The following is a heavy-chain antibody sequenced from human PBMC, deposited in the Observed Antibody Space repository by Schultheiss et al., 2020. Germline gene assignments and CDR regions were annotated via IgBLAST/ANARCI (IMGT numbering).Heavy chain of an antibody. CDR3: ARDSPPGGRGRLDY. CDR1: GFTFSSYS. CDR2: ISSSSSYI. V-gene: IGHV3-21*01. D-gene: IGHD3-10*01. J-gene: IGHJ4*02. Sequence: GGSLRLSCAASGFTFSSYSMNWVRQAPGKGLEWVSSISSSSSYIYYADSVKGRFTISRDNAKNSLYLQMNSLRAEDTAVYYCARDSPPGGRGRLDYWGQGTRVTVSS.